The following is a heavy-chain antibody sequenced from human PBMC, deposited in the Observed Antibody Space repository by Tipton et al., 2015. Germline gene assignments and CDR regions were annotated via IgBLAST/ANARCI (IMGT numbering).Heavy chain of an antibody. CDR1: GASVSSGPYY. J-gene: IGHJ4*02. CDR2: ISYTETS. D-gene: IGHD4-23*01. Sequence: TLSLTCTVSGASVSSGPYYWSWIRQPPGKGLQWIGYISYTETSHYNPSLKSRATISVDSSKTQFSLEMRSVTATDTAVYYCARARGRHGGLFDSWGQGTLVTVSS. V-gene: IGHV4-61*01. CDR3: ARARGRHGGLFDS.